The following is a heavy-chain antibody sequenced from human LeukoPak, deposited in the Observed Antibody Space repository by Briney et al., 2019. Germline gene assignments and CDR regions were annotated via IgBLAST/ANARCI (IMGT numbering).Heavy chain of an antibody. J-gene: IGHJ4*02. D-gene: IGHD3-16*02. CDR3: ARSPESYDYVWGSYRYTVLDY. V-gene: IGHV1-2*02. CDR2: INPNSGGT. Sequence: ASVKASCTASGYTLTGYYMHWVRQAPGQGLEWMGWINPNSGGTNYAQKFQGRVTMTRDTSISTAYMELSRLRSDDTAVYYCARSPESYDYVWGSYRYTVLDYWGQGTLVTVSS. CDR1: GYTLTGYY.